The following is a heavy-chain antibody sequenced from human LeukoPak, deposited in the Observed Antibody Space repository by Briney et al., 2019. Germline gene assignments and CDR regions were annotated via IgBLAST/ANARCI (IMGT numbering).Heavy chain of an antibody. V-gene: IGHV4-4*07. CDR1: GGSINSYY. CDR2: IYASGNT. D-gene: IGHD6-25*01. Sequence: SETLSLTCTISGGSINSYYWSWIRQPAGKGLEWIGRIYASGNTNFNPSLKSRLIMSVDTSKNQFSLKLSSVTAADTAVYYCAREHSGLEGYPDCWGQGTLVTVSS. CDR3: AREHSGLEGYPDC. J-gene: IGHJ4*02.